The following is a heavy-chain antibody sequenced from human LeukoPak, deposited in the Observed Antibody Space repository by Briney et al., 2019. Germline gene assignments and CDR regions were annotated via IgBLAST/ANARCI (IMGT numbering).Heavy chain of an antibody. J-gene: IGHJ4*02. CDR2: IYYSGST. CDR3: ARGKVYDFWSGYYPYFDY. V-gene: IGHV4-39*07. D-gene: IGHD3-3*01. Sequence: PSETLSLTCTVSGGSISSSSYYWGWIRQPPGKGLEWIGSIYYSGSTYYNPSLKSRVTISVGTSKNQFSLKLSSVTAADTAVYYCARGKVYDFWSGYYPYFDYWGQGTLVTVSS. CDR1: GGSISSSSYY.